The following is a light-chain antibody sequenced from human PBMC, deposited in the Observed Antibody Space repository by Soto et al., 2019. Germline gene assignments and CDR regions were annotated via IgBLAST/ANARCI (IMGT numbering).Light chain of an antibody. J-gene: IGKJ4*01. V-gene: IGKV3-20*01. CDR1: QSVSSSY. Sequence: EIVLTQSPGTLSLSPGERATLSCRASQSVSSSYLAWYQQKPGQAPRLLIYGASSRATGIPDRFSGSGSGTDFTLTISRLEPEDFAVYYCHQYGSSPLLTFGGGNKVAIK. CDR2: GAS. CDR3: HQYGSSPLLT.